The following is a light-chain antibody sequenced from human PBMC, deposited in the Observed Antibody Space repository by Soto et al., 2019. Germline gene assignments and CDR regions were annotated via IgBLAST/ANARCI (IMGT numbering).Light chain of an antibody. V-gene: IGKV3-11*01. Sequence: EIVLTQSPATLSLSPGERATLSCRASQSVSSYLAWYQQKPGQAPRLLIYDASNRATGIPARFSGSGSGTDFTLTITSLGPEDFAVYYCQQRSNWPSTFGGGTKVEIK. J-gene: IGKJ4*01. CDR1: QSVSSY. CDR3: QQRSNWPST. CDR2: DAS.